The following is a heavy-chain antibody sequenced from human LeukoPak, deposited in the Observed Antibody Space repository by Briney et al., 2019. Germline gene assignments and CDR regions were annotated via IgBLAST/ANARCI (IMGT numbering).Heavy chain of an antibody. CDR2: ISGSGGST. CDR1: GFTFSSYA. D-gene: IGHD3-3*01. CDR3: AKDLRSEDYDFWSGNWFDP. J-gene: IGHJ5*02. Sequence: GGSLRLSCAASGFTFSSYAMSWVRQAPGKGVEWVSAISGSGGSTYYADSGKGRFTISRDNSKNTLYLQMNSLRAEDTAVYYCAKDLRSEDYDFWSGNWFDPWGQGTLVTVSS. V-gene: IGHV3-23*01.